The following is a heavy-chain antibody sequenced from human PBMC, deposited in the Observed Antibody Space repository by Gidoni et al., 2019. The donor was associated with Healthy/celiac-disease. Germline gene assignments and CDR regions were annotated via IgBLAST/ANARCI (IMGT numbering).Heavy chain of an antibody. V-gene: IGHV1-46*03. D-gene: IGHD2-15*01. CDR3: ARGIVVADGDYYGMDV. CDR2: INPSGGST. Sequence: QVQLVQSGAEVKKPGASVKVSCKASGYTFTSYYMHWVRQAPGQGLEWMGIINPSGGSTSYAQKFQGRVTMTRDTSTSTVYMELSSLRSEDTAVYYCARGIVVADGDYYGMDVWGQGTTVTVSS. CDR1: GYTFTSYY. J-gene: IGHJ6*02.